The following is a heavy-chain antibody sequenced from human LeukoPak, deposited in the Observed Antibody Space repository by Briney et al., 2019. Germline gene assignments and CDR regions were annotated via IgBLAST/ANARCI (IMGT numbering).Heavy chain of an antibody. J-gene: IGHJ5*02. D-gene: IGHD3-3*01. CDR3: ARTTYLKTYYDFWSGYPLYNWFDP. CDR1: GYTFTSYD. CDR2: MNPNSGNT. Sequence: ASVKVSCKASGYTFTSYDINWVRQATGQGPEWMGWMNPNSGNTGYAQKFQGRVTMTRNTSISTAYMELSSLRSEDTAVYYCARTTYLKTYYDFWSGYPLYNWFDPWGQGTLVTVSS. V-gene: IGHV1-8*01.